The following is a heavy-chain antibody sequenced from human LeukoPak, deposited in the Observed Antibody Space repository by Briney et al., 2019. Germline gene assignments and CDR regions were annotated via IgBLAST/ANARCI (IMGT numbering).Heavy chain of an antibody. CDR3: TRRAPTSYGHYLDS. D-gene: IGHD3-10*01. CDR2: IHTNGRT. Sequence: PSETLSLTCTVSGDSISSYYWSWIRQTPGKELEWIGYIHTNGRTNYSPSLKSRVTMSVDSSKNQLSLMLSSVTAADTAVYYWTRRAPTSYGHYLDSWGQGTLVTVSS. CDR1: GDSISSYY. J-gene: IGHJ4*02. V-gene: IGHV4-4*09.